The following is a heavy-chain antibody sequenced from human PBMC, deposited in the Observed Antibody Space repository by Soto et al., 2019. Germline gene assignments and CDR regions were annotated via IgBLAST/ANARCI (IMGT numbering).Heavy chain of an antibody. V-gene: IGHV1-69*13. D-gene: IGHD3-22*01. CDR1: GGTCSSYA. Sequence: SVKVSCKASGGTCSSYAISWVPQAPGQGLEWMGGIIPIFGTANYAQKFQGRVTITADESTSTAYMELSSLRSEDTAVYYCARWLYYYDSSGYSDFDYWGQGTLVTVSS. J-gene: IGHJ4*02. CDR2: IIPIFGTA. CDR3: ARWLYYYDSSGYSDFDY.